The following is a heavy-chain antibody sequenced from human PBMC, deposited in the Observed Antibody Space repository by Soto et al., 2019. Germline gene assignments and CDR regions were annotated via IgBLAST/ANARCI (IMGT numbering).Heavy chain of an antibody. CDR2: IYYSGTT. CDR3: ARADSSGYTFDH. V-gene: IGHV4-31*03. J-gene: IGHJ4*02. D-gene: IGHD3-22*01. CDR1: GGSITSGGYY. Sequence: QVQLQESGPGLVQPSQTLSLSCTVSGGSITSGGYYWSWIRQHPGKGLEWIGYIYYSGTTYYNPSLKSRLTISLDTSRNQFSLEVNSVSAADTAVYYCARADSSGYTFDHWGQGTLVTVSS.